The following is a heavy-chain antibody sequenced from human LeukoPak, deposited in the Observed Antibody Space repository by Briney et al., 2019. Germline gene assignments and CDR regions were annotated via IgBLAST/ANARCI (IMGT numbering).Heavy chain of an antibody. V-gene: IGHV3-23*01. CDR2: ITGSAGST. D-gene: IGHD6-13*01. CDR1: GFTFSSYA. J-gene: IGHJ4*02. Sequence: GGSLRLSCAASGFTFSSYAMSWVRQAPGKGLEWVSTITGSAGSTYYAGSVKGRFTISRDNPKNTLYLQMNSLRAEDTAIYYCAKLHYSTNWYVGFDYWGQGTLVTVSS. CDR3: AKLHYSTNWYVGFDY.